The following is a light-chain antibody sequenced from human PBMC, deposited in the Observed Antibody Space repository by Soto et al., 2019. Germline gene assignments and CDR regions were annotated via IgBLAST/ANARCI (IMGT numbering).Light chain of an antibody. V-gene: IGLV2-23*01. CDR3: CSYAGSSTSLYV. Sequence: QSALTQPASVSGSPGQSITISCTGTSSDVGSYNLVSWYQQPPGKAPKLMIYEGSKRPSGISNRFSGSKSGNTASLTISGLQAEDEADYYCCSYAGSSTSLYVFGTGTKLTVL. CDR2: EGS. CDR1: SSDVGSYNL. J-gene: IGLJ1*01.